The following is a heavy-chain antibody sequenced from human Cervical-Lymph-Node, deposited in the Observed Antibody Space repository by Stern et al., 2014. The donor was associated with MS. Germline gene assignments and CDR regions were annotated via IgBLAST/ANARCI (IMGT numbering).Heavy chain of an antibody. V-gene: IGHV1-69*01. CDR1: GGTFSSYA. CDR3: ARGELKEGLVRGMDV. J-gene: IGHJ6*02. Sequence: QVQLVQSGAEVEKPGPSVKVSCKASGGTFSSYAISWVRQAPGQGLERMGGRIPLYGTAHYAQKFQVRVTTTADDSPTTAYRELSSLRSEDTAVYYCARGELKEGLVRGMDVWGQGTTVTVSS. CDR2: RIPLYGTA. D-gene: IGHD1-26*01.